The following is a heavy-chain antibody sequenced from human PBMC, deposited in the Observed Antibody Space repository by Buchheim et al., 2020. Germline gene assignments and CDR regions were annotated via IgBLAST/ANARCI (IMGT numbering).Heavy chain of an antibody. J-gene: IGHJ6*02. CDR1: GFTFSDYW. CDR2: IKQDGSEK. V-gene: IGHV3-7*04. CDR3: AREGFRDCGMDV. Sequence: EVQLLESGGGLVQPGGSLRLSCAASGFTFSDYWMSWVRQAPGKGLEWVANIKQDGSEKYYVDSVKGRFTISRDNAKYSLYPQMSSLRAEDTAVYYCAREGFRDCGMDVWGQGTT.